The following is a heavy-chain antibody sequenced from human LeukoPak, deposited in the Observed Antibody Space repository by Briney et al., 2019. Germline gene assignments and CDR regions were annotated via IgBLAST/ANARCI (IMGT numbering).Heavy chain of an antibody. CDR3: AKGSEMATIYFDY. J-gene: IGHJ4*02. CDR1: GFTFDDYT. V-gene: IGHV3-43*01. Sequence: QSGGSLRLSCAASGFTFDDYTMHWVRQAPGKGLGWVSLISWDGGRTDYADSVKGRFTISRDNSKNSLYLQMNSLRTEDTALYYCAKGSEMATIYFDYWGQGTLVTVSS. D-gene: IGHD5-24*01. CDR2: ISWDGGRT.